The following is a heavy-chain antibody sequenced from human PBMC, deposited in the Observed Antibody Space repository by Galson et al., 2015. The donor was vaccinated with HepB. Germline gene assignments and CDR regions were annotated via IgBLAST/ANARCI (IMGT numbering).Heavy chain of an antibody. CDR3: ARMNSSGWYEYYFDY. Sequence: PALVKPTQTLTLTCTFSGFSLSTSGMCVSWIRQPPGKALEWLARIDWDDDKYCSTSLKTRLTISKDTSKNQVVLTMTNMDPVDTATYYCARMNSSGWYEYYFDYWGQGTLVTVSS. CDR2: IDWDDDK. V-gene: IGHV2-70*11. J-gene: IGHJ4*02. CDR1: GFSLSTSGMC. D-gene: IGHD6-19*01.